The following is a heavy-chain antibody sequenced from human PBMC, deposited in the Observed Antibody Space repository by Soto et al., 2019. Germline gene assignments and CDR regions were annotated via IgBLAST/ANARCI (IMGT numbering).Heavy chain of an antibody. V-gene: IGHV1-2*02. CDR2: INPNSGGT. J-gene: IGHJ3*02. Sequence: QVQLVQSGAEVKKPGASVKVSCKASGYTFTGYYMHWVRQAPGQGLEWMGWINPNSGGTNYAQKFQGGVTMTRDTAISTAYMELSRLRSDDTAVYYCARDGSSNCSGGSCYSLDAFDIWGQGTMVTVSS. CDR3: ARDGSSNCSGGSCYSLDAFDI. CDR1: GYTFTGYY. D-gene: IGHD2-15*01.